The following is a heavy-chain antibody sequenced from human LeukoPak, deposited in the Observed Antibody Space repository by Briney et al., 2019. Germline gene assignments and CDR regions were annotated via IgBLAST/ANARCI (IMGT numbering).Heavy chain of an antibody. CDR2: IYYSGST. CDR3: AGRSGGSWWFDP. D-gene: IGHD2-15*01. J-gene: IGHJ5*02. Sequence: SETLSLTCIVSGGSISSYYWTWIRQPPGKGLEWIGYIYYSGSTNYNPSLKSRVTISVDTSKNQFSLKLSSVTAADTAVYYCAGRSGGSWWFDPWGQGTLVTVSS. CDR1: GGSISSYY. V-gene: IGHV4-59*01.